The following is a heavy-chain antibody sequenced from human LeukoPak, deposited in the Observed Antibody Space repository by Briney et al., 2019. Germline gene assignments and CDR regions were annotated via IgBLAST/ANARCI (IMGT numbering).Heavy chain of an antibody. Sequence: PGGSLRLSCAASGFSFSGYWMRWVRQAPGKGLEWVANISPEGSDKYYKDSVKGRFTVSRDNAKDSLYLQMNSLRAEDTAVYYCAKGELASYFGYWGQGTLVTVSS. CDR1: GFSFSGYW. CDR2: ISPEGSDK. CDR3: AKGELASYFGY. J-gene: IGHJ4*02. V-gene: IGHV3-7*01. D-gene: IGHD1-1*01.